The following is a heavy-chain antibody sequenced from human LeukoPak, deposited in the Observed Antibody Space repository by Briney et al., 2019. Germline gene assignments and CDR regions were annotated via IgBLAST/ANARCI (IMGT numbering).Heavy chain of an antibody. CDR1: GYTFTSYY. CDR2: INPSGGST. D-gene: IGHD1-26*01. V-gene: IGHV1-46*01. J-gene: IGHJ6*02. CDR3: ARDGGSFSYNMDV. Sequence: ASVKVSCKASGYTFTSYYMHWVRQAPGQGLGWMGIINPSGGSTSYAQKFQDRVTITRDTSASTAYMELSSLRSEDTAVYFCARDGGSFSYNMDVWGQGTTVTVSS.